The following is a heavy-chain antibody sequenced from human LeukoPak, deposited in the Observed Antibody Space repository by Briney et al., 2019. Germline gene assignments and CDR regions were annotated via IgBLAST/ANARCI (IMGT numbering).Heavy chain of an antibody. V-gene: IGHV3-23*01. CDR2: ISGSGGET. CDR1: GFIFSNYA. Sequence: QPGRSLRLSCAASGFIFSNYAMSWVRQAPGKGLEWVSSISGSGGETHHADSVKGRFTISRDNSKNTLYLQMSNLRAEDTAVYYCAKDSVLLPAGWFDPWGQGTLVTVSS. D-gene: IGHD3-10*01. J-gene: IGHJ5*02. CDR3: AKDSVLLPAGWFDP.